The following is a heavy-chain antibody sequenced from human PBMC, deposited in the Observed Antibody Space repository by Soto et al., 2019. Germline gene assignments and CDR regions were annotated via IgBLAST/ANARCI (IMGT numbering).Heavy chain of an antibody. Sequence: RWTVAGGKIISISCWSWINQTPGKGLEWIGEIYHSGSTNYNPSLKSRVTISVDKSKNQFSLKLTSVTAADTAVYYCARCIAAAGPIDYWGQGTLVTAPQ. D-gene: IGHD6-13*01. J-gene: IGHJ4*02. CDR1: GGKIISISC. CDR3: ARCIAAAGPIDY. CDR2: IYHSGST. V-gene: IGHV4-4*02.